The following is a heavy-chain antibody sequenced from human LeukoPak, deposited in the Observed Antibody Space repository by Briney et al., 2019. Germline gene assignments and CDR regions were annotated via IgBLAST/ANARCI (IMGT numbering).Heavy chain of an antibody. CDR1: GFTFSTSD. D-gene: IGHD3-22*01. CDR2: IQYDGSRK. V-gene: IGHV3-30*02. J-gene: IGHJ4*02. Sequence: GGSLRLSCATSGFTFSTSDMHWVRQAPGKGLEWVSFIQYDGSRKNYVDSVKGRFTISRDNSKNTLYLQMNSLRAEDTAVYYCAKLLYYYDSSQPYWGQGTLVTVSS. CDR3: AKLLYYYDSSQPY.